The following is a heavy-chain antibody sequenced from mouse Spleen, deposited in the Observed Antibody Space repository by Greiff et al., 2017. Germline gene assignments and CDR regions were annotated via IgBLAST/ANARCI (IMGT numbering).Heavy chain of an antibody. Sequence: EVQLQQSGPELVKPGASMKISCKTSGYSFAAYSMNWVKQSHGKNLEWIGLIDPYNRGATYNQRFEDRATLTIDKSSSTAYMELLSLTSEDSAVYYCAGQDWYGSSWYFDVWGAGTTVTVSS. J-gene: IGHJ1*01. CDR2: IDPYNRGA. D-gene: IGHD1-1*01. CDR3: AGQDWYGSSWYFDV. V-gene: IGHV1S135*01. CDR1: GYSFAAYS.